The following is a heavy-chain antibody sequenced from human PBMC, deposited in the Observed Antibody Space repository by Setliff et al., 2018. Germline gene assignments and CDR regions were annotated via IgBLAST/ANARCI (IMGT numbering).Heavy chain of an antibody. J-gene: IGHJ4*02. CDR1: GFTFSSYA. CDR2: ISGSAQTT. V-gene: IGHV3-23*01. CDR3: AKRGPYCSGGTCHYYFDY. D-gene: IGHD2-15*01. Sequence: GGSLRLSCAASGFTFSSYAITWVRQAPGKGLEWVSMISGSAQTTYYADSVKGRFTIPRDNSKNTVYLDVNSLRAEDTAVYYCAKRGPYCSGGTCHYYFDYWGQGTLVTVSS.